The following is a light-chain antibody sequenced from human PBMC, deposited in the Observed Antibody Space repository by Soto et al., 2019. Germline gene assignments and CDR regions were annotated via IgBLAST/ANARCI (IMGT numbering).Light chain of an antibody. Sequence: IVMTQSPATLSVSPGERATLSCRASQSVRNYLAWYQQRPCQAPRVLIFGASTRATDIPARFSGSGSGTEFTLTISSLQSEDFAVYYCQQYNNWPRTFGQGTKVEIK. J-gene: IGKJ1*01. CDR1: QSVRNY. V-gene: IGKV3-15*01. CDR2: GAS. CDR3: QQYNNWPRT.